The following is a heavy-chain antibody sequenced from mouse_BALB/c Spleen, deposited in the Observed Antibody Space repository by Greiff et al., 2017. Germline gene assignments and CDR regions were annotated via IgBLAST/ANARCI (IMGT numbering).Heavy chain of an antibody. D-gene: IGHD1-1*01. CDR1: GDSITSGY. CDR3: ARYYYGSSHYWYFDV. Sequence: DVKLVESGPSLVKPSQTLSLTCSVTGDSITSGYWNWIRKFPGNKLEYMGYISYSGSTYYNPSLKSRISITRDTSKNQYYLQLNSVTTEDTATYYCARYYYGSSHYWYFDVWGAGTTVTVSS. J-gene: IGHJ1*01. CDR2: ISYSGST. V-gene: IGHV3-8*02.